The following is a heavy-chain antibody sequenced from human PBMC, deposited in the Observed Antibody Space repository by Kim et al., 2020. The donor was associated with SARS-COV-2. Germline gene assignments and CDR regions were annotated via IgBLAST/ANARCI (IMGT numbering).Heavy chain of an antibody. D-gene: IGHD3-10*01. V-gene: IGHV3-15*01. CDR1: GFTFSNAW. Sequence: GGSLRLSCAASGFTFSNAWMSWVRQAPGKGLEWVGRIKSKTGGGTTAYAAPVKGRFTSSRHESKNTLYLQMNRLKTEDTAVYDCTTAGGWFGGLLGSTGGYWRQGTLVTVPS. CDR2: IKSKTGGGTT. CDR3: TTAGGWFGGLLGSTGGY. J-gene: IGHJ4*02.